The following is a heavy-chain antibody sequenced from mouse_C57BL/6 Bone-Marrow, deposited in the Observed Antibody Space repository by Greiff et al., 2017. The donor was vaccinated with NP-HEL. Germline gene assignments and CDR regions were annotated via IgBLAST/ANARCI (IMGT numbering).Heavy chain of an antibody. CDR2: IDPENGDT. CDR1: GFNIKDDY. CDR3: TPLYYDGSSDHRYFDV. Sequence: VHVKQSGAELVRPGASVKLSCTASGFNIKDDYMHWVKQRPEQGLEWIGWIDPENGDTEYASKFQGKATITADTSSNTAYLQLSSLTSEDTAVYYCTPLYYDGSSDHRYFDVWGTGTTVTVTS. D-gene: IGHD1-1*01. J-gene: IGHJ1*03. V-gene: IGHV14-4*01.